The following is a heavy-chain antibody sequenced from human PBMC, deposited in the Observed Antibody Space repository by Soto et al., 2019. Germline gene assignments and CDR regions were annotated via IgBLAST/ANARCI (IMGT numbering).Heavy chain of an antibody. CDR1: GYSFTTHW. V-gene: IGHV5-51*01. Sequence: GASLKISCKGSGYSFTTHWIVWVRQMPEKGLEWVGIIYPGDSETRCSPSFQGQVSISADQSPSTAYLQWSSLKASDRAIYYRARHGEGDCSGGSCLYYGMDVWGQGTTVTVSS. D-gene: IGHD2-15*01. J-gene: IGHJ6*02. CDR3: ARHGEGDCSGGSCLYYGMDV. CDR2: IYPGDSET.